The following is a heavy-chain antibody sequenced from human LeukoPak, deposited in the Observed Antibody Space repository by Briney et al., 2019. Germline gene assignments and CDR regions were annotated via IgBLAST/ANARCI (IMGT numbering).Heavy chain of an antibody. J-gene: IGHJ6*03. CDR1: GYTFTSYG. D-gene: IGHD2-2*01. CDR3: ARVSSAYCSSTSCYYYYYMDV. Sequence: ASVKVSCKASGYTFTSYGISWVRQAPGQGLEWMGWISAYNGNTNYAQTLQGRVTMTTDTSTSTAYMELRSLRSDDTAVYYCARVSSAYCSSTSCYYYYYMDVWGKGTTVTISS. V-gene: IGHV1-18*01. CDR2: ISAYNGNT.